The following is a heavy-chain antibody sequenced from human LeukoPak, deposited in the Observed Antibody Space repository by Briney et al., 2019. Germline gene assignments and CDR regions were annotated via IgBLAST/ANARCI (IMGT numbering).Heavy chain of an antibody. CDR1: GGSISSYY. D-gene: IGHD4-17*01. J-gene: IGHJ5*02. Sequence: PSETLSLTCTVSGGSISSYYWGWIRQPPGKGLEWIGSIYHSGSTYYNPSLKSRVTISVDTSKNQFSLKLSSVTAADTAVYYCAREGVDYGDNGFDPWGQGTLVTVSS. CDR2: IYHSGST. CDR3: AREGVDYGDNGFDP. V-gene: IGHV4-38-2*02.